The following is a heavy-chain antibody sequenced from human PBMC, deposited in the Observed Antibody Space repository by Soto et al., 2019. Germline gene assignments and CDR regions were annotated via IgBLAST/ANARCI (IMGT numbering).Heavy chain of an antibody. CDR3: ARESIATADIDPYLDV. Sequence: QLGGSMRLSCAASGFTFSTYSMNWVRQAPGKGLEWVSFISSRSSTIYYADSVKGRFTISRDKAKNSLYLQMNSLRDEDTAVYYCARESIATADIDPYLDVWGQGTTVTVSS. J-gene: IGHJ6*02. CDR2: ISSRSSTI. V-gene: IGHV3-48*02. D-gene: IGHD6-13*01. CDR1: GFTFSTYS.